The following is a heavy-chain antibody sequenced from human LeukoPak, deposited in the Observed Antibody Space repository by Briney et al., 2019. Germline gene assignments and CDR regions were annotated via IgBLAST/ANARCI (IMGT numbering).Heavy chain of an antibody. Sequence: TGGSLRLSCAASGFTFSSYEMNWVRQAPGKGLEWVSYISSSGSTIYYADSVKGRFTISRDNAKNSLYLQMNSLRAEDTAVYYCASNYYGSGSYSYNWFDLWGQGTLVTVSS. J-gene: IGHJ5*02. CDR3: ASNYYGSGSYSYNWFDL. CDR1: GFTFSSYE. CDR2: ISSSGSTI. V-gene: IGHV3-48*03. D-gene: IGHD3-10*01.